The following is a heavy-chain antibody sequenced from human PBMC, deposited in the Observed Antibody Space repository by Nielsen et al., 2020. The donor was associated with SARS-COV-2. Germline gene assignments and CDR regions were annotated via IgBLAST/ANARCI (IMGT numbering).Heavy chain of an antibody. CDR3: AKGAAAALDY. CDR1: GFTFSSYG. J-gene: IGHJ4*02. CDR2: ISYDGSNK. Sequence: GESLQISCAASGFTFSSYGMHWVRQAPGKGLEWVAVISYDGSNKYYADSVKGRFTISRDNSKNTLYLQMNSLRAEDTAVYYCAKGAAAALDYWGQGTLVTVSS. D-gene: IGHD6-13*01. V-gene: IGHV3-30*18.